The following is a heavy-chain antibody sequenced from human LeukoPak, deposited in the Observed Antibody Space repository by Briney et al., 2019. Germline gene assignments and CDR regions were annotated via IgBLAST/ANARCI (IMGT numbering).Heavy chain of an antibody. CDR1: GGPISSSPYY. CDR2: ISYSGST. J-gene: IGHJ4*02. D-gene: IGHD3-10*01. V-gene: IGHV4-39*01. Sequence: SETLSLTCTVSGGPISSSPYYWGGIRQPPGKGLEWIGSISYSGSTFYNPSLKSRLTISVDTSKNQFSLKLGSLTAADTAVFYCARLSPYLGSGSSAFPDDFWGQGTLVTVSS. CDR3: ARLSPYLGSGSSAFPDDF.